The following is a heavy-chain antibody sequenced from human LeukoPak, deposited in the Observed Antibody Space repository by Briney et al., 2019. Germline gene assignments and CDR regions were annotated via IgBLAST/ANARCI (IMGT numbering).Heavy chain of an antibody. V-gene: IGHV3-30*18. J-gene: IGHJ6*02. CDR2: ISYDGSNK. CDR1: GFTFSSYV. CDR3: AKVPSIAAAGTMQYYYYGMDV. D-gene: IGHD6-13*01. Sequence: GGSLRLSCAASGFTFSSYVMHWVRQAPGKGLEWVAVISYDGSNKYYADSVKGRFTISRDNSKNTLYLQMNSLRAEDTAVYYCAKVPSIAAAGTMQYYYYGMDVWGQGTTVTVSS.